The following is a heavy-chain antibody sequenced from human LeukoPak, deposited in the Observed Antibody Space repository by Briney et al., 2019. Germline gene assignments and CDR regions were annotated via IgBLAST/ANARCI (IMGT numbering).Heavy chain of an antibody. V-gene: IGHV4-4*07. CDR2: IYTSGST. CDR1: GGSISSYY. D-gene: IGHD3-22*01. CDR3: ARDRGYYYDSSDYWYFDL. Sequence: PETLSLTCTVSGGSISSYYWSWIRQPAGKGLEWIGRIYTSGSTNYNPSLKSRVTMSVDTSKNQFSLKLSSVTAADTAVYYCARDRGYYYDSSDYWYFDLWGRGTLVTVSS. J-gene: IGHJ2*01.